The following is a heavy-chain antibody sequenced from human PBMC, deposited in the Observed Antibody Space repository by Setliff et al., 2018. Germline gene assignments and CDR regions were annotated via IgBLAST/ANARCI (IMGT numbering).Heavy chain of an antibody. V-gene: IGHV4-34*01. CDR1: GESFSGHY. D-gene: IGHD2-21*02. Sequence: SETLSLTCAVYGESFSGHYWSWIRQPPGKGLEWIGEINRSGSTNYNPSLKSRVTISVDTSKNQFSLKLSSVAAADTAVYYCARGFDVCGGGACYTDGPYYFDYWGLGTLVTAPQ. CDR2: INRSGST. J-gene: IGHJ4*02. CDR3: ARGFDVCGGGACYTDGPYYFDY.